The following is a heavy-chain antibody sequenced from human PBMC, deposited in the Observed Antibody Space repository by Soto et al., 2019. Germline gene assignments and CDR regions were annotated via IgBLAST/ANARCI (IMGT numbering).Heavy chain of an antibody. CDR2: IYYRGST. Sequence: QVQLQESGPGLVKPSETLSLTCTVSGGSISSYYWSWIRQPPGKGLEGLGNIYYRGSTNTNPSLKSRVTISVDTSKNQFSLKLSSVTAADTAVYYCARDGDLGSSSTIYYYGMDVWGQGTTVTVSS. D-gene: IGHD6-6*01. CDR3: ARDGDLGSSSTIYYYGMDV. CDR1: GGSISSYY. V-gene: IGHV4-59*01. J-gene: IGHJ6*02.